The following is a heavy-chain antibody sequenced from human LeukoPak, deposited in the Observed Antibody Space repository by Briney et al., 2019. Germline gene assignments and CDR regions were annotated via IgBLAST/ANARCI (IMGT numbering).Heavy chain of an antibody. Sequence: GGSLRLSCAASGFTFSSYWMHWVRQAPGKGLVWVSRISGDGASTSYADSVKGRFTISRDNAKNTVYLQMNSLRAEDTALYYCARDNSPGWFGPWGQGTLVTVSS. V-gene: IGHV3-74*01. CDR1: GFTFSSYW. J-gene: IGHJ5*02. CDR2: ISGDGAST. D-gene: IGHD4-23*01. CDR3: ARDNSPGWFGP.